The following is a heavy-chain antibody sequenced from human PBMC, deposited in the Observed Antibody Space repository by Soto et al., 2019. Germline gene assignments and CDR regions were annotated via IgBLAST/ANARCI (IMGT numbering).Heavy chain of an antibody. J-gene: IGHJ3*02. V-gene: IGHV4-59*01. Sequence: QVQLQESGPGLVKPSETLSLTCTVSGGSISSYYWSWIRQPPGKGLEWIGYIYYSGSTNYNPSLKSRVTISVDTSKNQFSLKLSSVTAADTAVYYCARGVRGYYAFDIWGQGTMVTVSS. CDR3: ARGVRGYYAFDI. D-gene: IGHD3-10*02. CDR1: GGSISSYY. CDR2: IYYSGST.